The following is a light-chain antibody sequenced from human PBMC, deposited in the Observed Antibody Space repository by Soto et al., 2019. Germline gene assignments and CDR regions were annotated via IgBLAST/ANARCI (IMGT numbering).Light chain of an antibody. CDR2: GAS. Sequence: EIVLTQSPGTLSLSPGERATLSCRASQSISSSYLAWFQQKPGQAPRLLIYGASNRATGIPDRFSGSGSGTDFTLTISRLEPEDFAVYYCQEYGRSPPYTFGQGTDLDIK. CDR3: QEYGRSPPYT. J-gene: IGKJ2*01. CDR1: QSISSSY. V-gene: IGKV3-20*01.